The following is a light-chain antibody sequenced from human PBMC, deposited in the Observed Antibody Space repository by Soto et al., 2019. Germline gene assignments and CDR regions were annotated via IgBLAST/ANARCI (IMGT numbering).Light chain of an antibody. J-gene: IGKJ5*01. V-gene: IGKV1-16*01. CDR2: DAS. Sequence: DIQMTQSPSSLSASVGDRVTIAYRASQDISNSLDWFQQKPGQAPKALIYDASSLQSGVPSRFSGSGSGTDVTLTISSLQPEDFATYYFRQYKSYPRPFGQGTRLDIK. CDR3: RQYKSYPRP. CDR1: QDISNS.